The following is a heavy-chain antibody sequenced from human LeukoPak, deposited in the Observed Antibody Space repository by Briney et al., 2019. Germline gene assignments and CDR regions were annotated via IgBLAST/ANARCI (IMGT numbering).Heavy chain of an antibody. CDR1: GGSFSGYY. CDR2: INHSGST. V-gene: IGHV4-34*01. D-gene: IGHD6-13*01. Sequence: SETLSLTCAVYGGSFSGYYWSWIRQPPGKGLEWIGEINHSGSTNYNPSLKSRVTISVDTSKNQFSLKLSSVTAADTAVYYCARHVRAAAGTYYYMDVWGKGTTVTISS. CDR3: ARHVRAAAGTYYYMDV. J-gene: IGHJ6*03.